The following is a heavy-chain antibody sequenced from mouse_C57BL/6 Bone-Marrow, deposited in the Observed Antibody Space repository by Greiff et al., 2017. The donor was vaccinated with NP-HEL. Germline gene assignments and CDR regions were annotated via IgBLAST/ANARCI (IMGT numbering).Heavy chain of an antibody. V-gene: IGHV1-63*01. J-gene: IGHJ4*01. CDR1: GYTFTNYW. CDR2: IYPGGGCT. Sequence: QVQLQQSGAELVRPGTSVKMSCKASGYTFTNYWIGWAKQRPGHGLEWIGDIYPGGGCTNYNEKFKGKATLTADKSSSTAYMQFSSLTSEDSAIYYCARLRDYAMDYWGQGTSVTVSS. CDR3: ARLRDYAMDY.